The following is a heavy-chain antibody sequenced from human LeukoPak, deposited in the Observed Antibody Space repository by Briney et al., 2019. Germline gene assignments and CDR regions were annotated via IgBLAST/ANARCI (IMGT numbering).Heavy chain of an antibody. J-gene: IGHJ4*02. Sequence: GESLKISCKGSGYSFATYWIGWVRRMPGKGLEWMGIIYPGDSDTRYSPSFQGQVTISADKSISTAYLQWSSLKASDTAMYYCARHANHDSSGYYAFNYWGQGTLVTVSS. CDR1: GYSFATYW. CDR3: ARHANHDSSGYYAFNY. V-gene: IGHV5-51*01. D-gene: IGHD3-22*01. CDR2: IYPGDSDT.